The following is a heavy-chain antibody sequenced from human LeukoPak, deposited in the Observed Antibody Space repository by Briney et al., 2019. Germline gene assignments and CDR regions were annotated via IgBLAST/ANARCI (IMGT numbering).Heavy chain of an antibody. D-gene: IGHD3-22*01. Sequence: SETLSLTCAVYDGSFSGYYWSWIRQPPGKGLEWIGEINHSGSTNYNPSLKSRVTISLDTSKSQFSLKVRYVTAADTAVYYCARERYYYETTGYYEDYWGQGTLVTVSS. CDR2: INHSGST. CDR1: DGSFSGYY. CDR3: ARERYYYETTGYYEDY. V-gene: IGHV4-34*01. J-gene: IGHJ4*02.